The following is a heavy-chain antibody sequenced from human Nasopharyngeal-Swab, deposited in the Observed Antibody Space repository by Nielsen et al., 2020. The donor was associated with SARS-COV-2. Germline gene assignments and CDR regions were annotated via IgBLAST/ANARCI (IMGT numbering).Heavy chain of an antibody. D-gene: IGHD1-1*01. CDR2: ISTKTGAP. Sequence: ASVKVSCKASGYSFTSNVLNWVRQAPGQGPEYIGWISTKTGAPTYDQAFTGRFVISFDTSVSTTYLQISSLKADDTAVYYCARENQEYANIWIDYWGQGTQVTVSS. V-gene: IGHV7-4-1*02. J-gene: IGHJ4*02. CDR3: ARENQEYANIWIDY. CDR1: GYSFTSNV.